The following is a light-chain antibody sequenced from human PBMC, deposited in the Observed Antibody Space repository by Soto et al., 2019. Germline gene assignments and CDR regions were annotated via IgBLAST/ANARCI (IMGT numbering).Light chain of an antibody. CDR3: QQFNSYPIT. Sequence: AIQLTQSPSSLSASVGDRVTITCRASQDIRGALAWYQQKPGKAPKMLIYDVSTLESEVPLRFSGSSSGTDFTLTISSLQPVDFATYYCQQFNSYPITFGQGTRLEIK. CDR1: QDIRGA. J-gene: IGKJ5*01. V-gene: IGKV1-13*02. CDR2: DVS.